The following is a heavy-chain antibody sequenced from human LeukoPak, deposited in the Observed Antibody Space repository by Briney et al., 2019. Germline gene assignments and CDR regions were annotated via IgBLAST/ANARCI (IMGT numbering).Heavy chain of an antibody. CDR3: ARDVHSSYYDFWSGYCLDY. D-gene: IGHD3-3*01. V-gene: IGHV1-2*02. J-gene: IGHJ4*02. Sequence: GASVNVSCKASGCTFTGYYMHWVRQAPGQGLEWMGWINPNSGGTNYAQKFQGRVTMTRDTSISTAYMELSRLRSDDTAVYYCARDVHSSYYDFWSGYCLDYWGQGTLVTVSS. CDR2: INPNSGGT. CDR1: GCTFTGYY.